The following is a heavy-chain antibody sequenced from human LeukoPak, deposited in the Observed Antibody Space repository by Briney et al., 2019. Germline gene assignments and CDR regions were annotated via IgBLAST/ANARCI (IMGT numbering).Heavy chain of an antibody. CDR2: IYYSGST. Sequence: TSETLSLTCTVSGGSISSGDYYWSWIRQPPGKGLEWIGYIYYSGSTYYNPSLKSRVTISVDTSKNQFSLKLSSVTAADTAVYYCARDLLNEGNHLDYWGQGTLVTVSS. J-gene: IGHJ4*02. CDR3: ARDLLNEGNHLDY. D-gene: IGHD4-23*01. V-gene: IGHV4-30-4*01. CDR1: GGSISSGDYY.